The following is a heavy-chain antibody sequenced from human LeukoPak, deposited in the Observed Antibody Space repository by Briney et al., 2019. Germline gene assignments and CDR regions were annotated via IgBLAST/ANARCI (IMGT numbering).Heavy chain of an antibody. CDR1: GFTFSSYA. D-gene: IGHD1-26*01. J-gene: IGHJ3*02. CDR2: ISYDGSNK. Sequence: PGGSLRLSCAASGFTFSSYAMHWVRQAPGKGLEWVAVISYDGSNKYYADSVKGRFTISRDNSKNTLYLQMNSLRAEDTAVYYCAREGPFIVGATGSAFDIWGQGTMVTVSS. CDR3: AREGPFIVGATGSAFDI. V-gene: IGHV3-30-3*01.